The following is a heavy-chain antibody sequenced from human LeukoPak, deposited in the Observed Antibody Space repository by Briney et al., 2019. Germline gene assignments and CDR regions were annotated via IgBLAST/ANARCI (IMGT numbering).Heavy chain of an antibody. D-gene: IGHD6-13*01. Sequence: PGGSLRLSCAASGFTFSSYGMHWVRQAPGKGLEWVAVISYDGSNKYYADSVKGRFTISRDNSKNTLYLQMNSLRAEDTAVYYCARGDINLSSSWLEDWFDPWGQGTLVTVSS. CDR1: GFTFSSYG. V-gene: IGHV3-30-3*01. CDR3: ARGDINLSSSWLEDWFDP. CDR2: ISYDGSNK. J-gene: IGHJ5*02.